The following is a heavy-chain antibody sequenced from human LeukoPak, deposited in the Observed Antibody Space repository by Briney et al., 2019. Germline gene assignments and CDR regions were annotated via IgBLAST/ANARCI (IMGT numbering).Heavy chain of an antibody. CDR1: GYTFTSYG. J-gene: IGHJ6*03. V-gene: IGHV1-18*01. CDR2: ISAYNGNT. D-gene: IGHD6-13*01. CDR3: ARDLAVYSSSWSDYYYMDV. Sequence: ASVKVSCKASGYTFTSYGISWVRQAPGQGLEWMGWISAYNGNTNYAQKLQGRVTMTTDTSTSTAYMELRSLRSDDTAVYYCARDLAVYSSSWSDYYYMDVWGKGTTVTVSS.